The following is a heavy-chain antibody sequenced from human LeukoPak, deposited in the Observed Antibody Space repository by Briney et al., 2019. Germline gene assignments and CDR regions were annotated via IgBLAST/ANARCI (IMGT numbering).Heavy chain of an antibody. V-gene: IGHV3-30*04. CDR3: ARDGPAAACFDY. D-gene: IGHD6-13*01. Sequence: GRSLRLSCAASGFTFSSYAMHWVRQAPGKGLEWVAVISYDGSNKYYADSVKGRFTISRDNSKNTLYLQMNSLRAEDTAVYYSARDGPAAACFDYWGQGTLVTVSS. CDR1: GFTFSSYA. J-gene: IGHJ4*02. CDR2: ISYDGSNK.